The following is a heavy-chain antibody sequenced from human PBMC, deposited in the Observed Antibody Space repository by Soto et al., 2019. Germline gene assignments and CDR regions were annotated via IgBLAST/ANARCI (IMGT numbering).Heavy chain of an antibody. J-gene: IGHJ6*02. Sequence: GGSLRLSCAASGFTFDDYAMHWVRQAPGKGLEWVSGISWNSGSIGYADSVKGRFTISRDNAKNSLYLQMNSLRAEDTALYYCAKPKARTNGSGSYHYYYYGMDVWGQGTTGTVSS. V-gene: IGHV3-9*01. D-gene: IGHD3-10*01. CDR2: ISWNSGSI. CDR1: GFTFDDYA. CDR3: AKPKARTNGSGSYHYYYYGMDV.